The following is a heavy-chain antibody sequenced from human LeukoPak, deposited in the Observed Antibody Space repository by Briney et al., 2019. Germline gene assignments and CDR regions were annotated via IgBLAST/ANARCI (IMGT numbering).Heavy chain of an antibody. D-gene: IGHD1-14*01. Sequence: GGSLRLSCAASGFTFSSYAMSWVRQAPGKGLEWVSDISGSGGTTYYADSVKGRFTISRDNSKNTLYLQMNSLRAEDTAVYYCARTNPVLWDFDLWGRGTLVTVSS. CDR1: GFTFSSYA. V-gene: IGHV3-23*01. CDR3: ARTNPVLWDFDL. CDR2: ISGSGGTT. J-gene: IGHJ2*01.